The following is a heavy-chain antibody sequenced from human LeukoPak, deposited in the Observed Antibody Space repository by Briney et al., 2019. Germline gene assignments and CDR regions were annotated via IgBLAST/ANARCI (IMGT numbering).Heavy chain of an antibody. CDR2: IRYDGSNK. Sequence: GGSLRLSCAASGLTFSSYGMHWVRQAPGKGLEWVAFIRYDGSNKYYADSVKGRFTISRDNSKNTLYLQMNSLRAEDTAVYYCAKELGDLDYCSSTSCLGYFDYWGQGTLVTVSS. J-gene: IGHJ4*02. D-gene: IGHD2-2*01. V-gene: IGHV3-30*02. CDR1: GLTFSSYG. CDR3: AKELGDLDYCSSTSCLGYFDY.